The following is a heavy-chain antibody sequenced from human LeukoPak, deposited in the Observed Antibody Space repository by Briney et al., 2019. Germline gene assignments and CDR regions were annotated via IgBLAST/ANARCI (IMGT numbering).Heavy chain of an antibody. V-gene: IGHV1-2*02. D-gene: IGHD3-16*01. CDR1: GYSFTDYY. J-gene: IGHJ4*02. Sequence: ASVKVSCKASGYSFTDYYLHWVRQAPGQGPEWMGRINPNSDYTDYAQKFQGRVTMTRDTSISTAYMELSSLRSDDTAIYYCARVRAPSFAQGGFDYWGQGTLVTVSS. CDR3: ARVRAPSFAQGGFDY. CDR2: INPNSDYT.